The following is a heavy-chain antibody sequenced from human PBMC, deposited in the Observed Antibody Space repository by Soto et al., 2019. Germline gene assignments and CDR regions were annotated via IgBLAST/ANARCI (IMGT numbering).Heavy chain of an antibody. CDR1: GFTFDDYA. D-gene: IGHD3-10*01. CDR2: ISWNGAAT. CDR3: ANLPLYGSGFDC. V-gene: IGHV3-9*01. Sequence: EAQLVESGGGSVQPGRSLRLSCVASGFTFDDYAIHWVRQAAGKGLDWVSGISWNGAATRYADSVKGRCAISRHNAKNSLYLQMRSLRTEGTAICYCANLPLYGSGFDCWGQGALVTVSS. J-gene: IGHJ4*02.